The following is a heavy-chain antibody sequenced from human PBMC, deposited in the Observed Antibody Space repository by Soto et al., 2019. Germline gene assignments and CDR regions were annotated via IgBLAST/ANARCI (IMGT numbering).Heavy chain of an antibody. CDR1: GGSISSSNW. J-gene: IGHJ4*02. CDR3: ARDLGYSSGWPYFDY. Sequence: QVQLQESGPGLVKPSGTLSLTCAVSGGSISSSNWWSWVRQPPGKGLEWIGEIYHSGSTNYNPSLKSRVTISVDKSRNQFSLKLSSVTAADTAVYYCARDLGYSSGWPYFDYWGQGTLVTVSS. CDR2: IYHSGST. D-gene: IGHD6-19*01. V-gene: IGHV4-4*02.